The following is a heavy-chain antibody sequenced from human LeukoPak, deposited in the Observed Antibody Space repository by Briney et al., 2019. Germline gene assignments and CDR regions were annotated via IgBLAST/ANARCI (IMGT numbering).Heavy chain of an antibody. V-gene: IGHV4-39*01. CDR1: GGSFNSSTYY. CDR3: ARLRTVNYFDY. J-gene: IGHJ4*02. CDR2: IYYSGNT. Sequence: SETLSLTCAVSGGSFNSSTYYWGWIRQPPGKGLEWIGGIYYSGNTYYNPSLKSRVTISVDTSKNQFSLKLTSVTAADTAVYYCARLRTVNYFDYWGQGTLVTVSS. D-gene: IGHD3-10*01.